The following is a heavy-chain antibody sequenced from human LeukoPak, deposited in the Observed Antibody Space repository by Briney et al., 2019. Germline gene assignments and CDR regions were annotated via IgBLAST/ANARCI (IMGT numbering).Heavy chain of an antibody. Sequence: GGSLRLSCAASGFSFSTYSMNWIRQAPGKGLEWISYISGSGGSIFTAGSVRGRFTISRDNGNNSLFLQMNTLRAEDTAVYYCARGRYYDTSAYNYFDPWGQGTLVTVSS. V-gene: IGHV3-48*01. J-gene: IGHJ5*02. CDR2: ISGSGGSI. CDR3: ARGRYYDTSAYNYFDP. CDR1: GFSFSTYS. D-gene: IGHD3-22*01.